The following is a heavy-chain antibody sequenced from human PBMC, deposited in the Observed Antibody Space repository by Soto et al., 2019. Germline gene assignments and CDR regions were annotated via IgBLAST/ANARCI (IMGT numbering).Heavy chain of an antibody. CDR2: IYYSGST. V-gene: IGHV4-39*01. CDR3: ARNKVGGTSCTPLNV. Sequence: QLQLQESGPGQVKPSETLSLTCTVSADSVSSSNFYWAWIRQPPGNGLEWIGCIYYSGSTYYNPSLKSRVTISVDTSKNPFSLMLASVSAADTAVYYCARNKVGGTSCTPLNVWGQGTLLTPSS. CDR1: ADSVSSSNFY. D-gene: IGHD2-15*01. J-gene: IGHJ1*01.